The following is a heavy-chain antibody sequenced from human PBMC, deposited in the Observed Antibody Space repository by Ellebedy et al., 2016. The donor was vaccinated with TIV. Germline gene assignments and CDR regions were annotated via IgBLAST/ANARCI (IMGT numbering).Heavy chain of an antibody. V-gene: IGHV4-59*06. Sequence: MPSETLSLTCTVSGGSISSYYWSWIRQPPGKGLEWIGYIYYSGRTYYNPSLKSRVAISVDTSRNQFSLILTSVTAADTAVYYCARGQEGHCTPGCYGWFDPWGQGALVTVSS. CDR3: ARGQEGHCTPGCYGWFDP. J-gene: IGHJ5*02. CDR1: GGSISSYY. D-gene: IGHD2-8*01. CDR2: IYYSGRT.